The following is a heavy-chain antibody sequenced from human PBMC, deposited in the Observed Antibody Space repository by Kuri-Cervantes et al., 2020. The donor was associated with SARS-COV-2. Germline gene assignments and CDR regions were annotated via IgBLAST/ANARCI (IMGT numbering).Heavy chain of an antibody. CDR2: IRSKANSYAT. Sequence: GGSLRLSCAASGFTFSGSAMHWVRQASGKGLEWVGRIRSKANSYATAYAASVKGRFTISRDDSKNTAYLQMNSLKTEDTVVYYCSRSTVTSPLYGMDVWGQGTTVTVSS. CDR3: SRSTVTSPLYGMDV. CDR1: GFTFSGSA. D-gene: IGHD4-17*01. J-gene: IGHJ6*02. V-gene: IGHV3-73*01.